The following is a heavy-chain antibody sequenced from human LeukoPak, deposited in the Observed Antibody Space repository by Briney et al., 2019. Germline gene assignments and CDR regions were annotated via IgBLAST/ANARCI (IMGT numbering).Heavy chain of an antibody. CDR3: IRDLRQSDF. Sequence: PGGSLRLSCAASGFTFSSYAMSWVRQAPGKGLEWVSAISGSGGSTYYADSVKGRFTISRDNAKNTVFLQMNSLRAEGTAVYYCIRDLRQSDFWGQGTVVTVSS. CDR2: ISGSGGST. D-gene: IGHD5-24*01. V-gene: IGHV3-23*01. J-gene: IGHJ3*01. CDR1: GFTFSSYA.